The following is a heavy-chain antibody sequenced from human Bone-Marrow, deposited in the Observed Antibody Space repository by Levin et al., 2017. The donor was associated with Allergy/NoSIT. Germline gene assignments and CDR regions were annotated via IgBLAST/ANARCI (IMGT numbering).Heavy chain of an antibody. CDR2: VSSNGRRT. CDR3: ARLVSSDLEKGDY. D-gene: IGHD6-19*01. J-gene: IGHJ4*02. Sequence: GESLKISCVASGFIFGSYEMHWVRQAPGKGLVWVARVSSNGRRTNYADSVKGRLTISRDNAKNSLYLQMNSLRVDDTGVYYCARLVSSDLEKGDYWGQGTLVTVSS. V-gene: IGHV3-74*01. CDR1: GFIFGSYE.